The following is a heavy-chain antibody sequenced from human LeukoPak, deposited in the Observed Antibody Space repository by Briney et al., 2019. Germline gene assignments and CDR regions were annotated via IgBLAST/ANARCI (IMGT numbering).Heavy chain of an antibody. Sequence: SETLSLTCAVYGGSFSGYYWSWIRQPPGKGLEWIGAINHSGSTNYNPSLKSRVTISVDTSKNQFSLKLSSVTAADTAVYYCARGFTAYFDYWGQGTLVTVSS. D-gene: IGHD3-16*01. CDR2: INHSGST. V-gene: IGHV4-34*01. CDR1: GGSFSGYY. J-gene: IGHJ4*02. CDR3: ARGFTAYFDY.